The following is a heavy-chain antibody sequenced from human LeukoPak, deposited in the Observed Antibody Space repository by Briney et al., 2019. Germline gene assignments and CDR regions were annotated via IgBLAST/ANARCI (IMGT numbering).Heavy chain of an antibody. CDR2: INPNSGGT. J-gene: IGHJ4*02. D-gene: IGHD6-13*01. V-gene: IGHV1-2*02. CDR1: GYTFTGYY. Sequence: GASVKVSCKASGYTFTGYYMHWVRQAPGQGLEWMGWINPNSGGTNCAQKFQGRVTMTRDTSISTAYMELSRLRSDDTAVYYCARDVAAAGPYYFDYWGQGTLVTVSS. CDR3: ARDVAAAGPYYFDY.